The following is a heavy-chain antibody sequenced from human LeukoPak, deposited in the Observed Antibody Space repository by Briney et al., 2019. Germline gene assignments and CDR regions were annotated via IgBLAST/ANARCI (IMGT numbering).Heavy chain of an antibody. Sequence: GGSLRLSCAASGFTFSSYWMSWVRQAPGKGLEWVSYISRSSRTIYYADSVKGRFTISRDNAENSLYLQMNSLRAEDTAVYYCARDFHRDGSNSFAFDIWGQGTLVTVSS. CDR1: GFTFSSYW. V-gene: IGHV3-48*01. J-gene: IGHJ3*02. CDR2: ISRSSRTI. CDR3: ARDFHRDGSNSFAFDI. D-gene: IGHD5-24*01.